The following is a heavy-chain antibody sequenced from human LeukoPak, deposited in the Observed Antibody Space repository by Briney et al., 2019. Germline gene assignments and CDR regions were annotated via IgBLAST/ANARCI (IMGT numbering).Heavy chain of an antibody. D-gene: IGHD3-16*02. CDR1: GFTFSSYA. V-gene: IGHV3-23*01. CDR2: ISSSGGST. Sequence: PGGSLRLSCAASGFTFSSYAMSWVRLAPGKGLEWVSAISSSGGSTYYADSVKGRFTISRDNSKNTLYLQMNSLRAEDTAVYYCAKIRTTGVIFNPFDPWGQGTLVTVSS. CDR3: AKIRTTGVIFNPFDP. J-gene: IGHJ5*02.